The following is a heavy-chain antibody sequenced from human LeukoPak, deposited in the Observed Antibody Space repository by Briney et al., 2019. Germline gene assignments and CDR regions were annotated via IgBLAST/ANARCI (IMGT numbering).Heavy chain of an antibody. Sequence: GESLKISCKGSGYSFTSYWIGWVRQMPGKGLEWMGIIYPGDSDTRYSPSFQGQVTISADKSISTAYLQWSSLKASDTAMYYCARVRSDYGDYVSWFDPWGQGTLVTVSS. CDR1: GYSFTSYW. V-gene: IGHV5-51*01. D-gene: IGHD4-17*01. CDR3: ARVRSDYGDYVSWFDP. CDR2: IYPGDSDT. J-gene: IGHJ5*02.